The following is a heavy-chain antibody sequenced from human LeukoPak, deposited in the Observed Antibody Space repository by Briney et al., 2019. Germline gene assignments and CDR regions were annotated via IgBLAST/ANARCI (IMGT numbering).Heavy chain of an antibody. CDR3: ARDGYGNNYMDV. CDR2: IYSGGTT. CDR1: GFSVSSNF. D-gene: IGHD1/OR15-1a*01. J-gene: IGHJ6*03. V-gene: IGHV3-53*01. Sequence: GGSLRLSCAASGFSVSSNFMSWVRQAPGKGLEWVSVIYSGGTTYYADSVKGRLTISRDNSKNTLSLQMNNLRAEDTAVYYCARDGYGNNYMDVWGKGTTVTVSS.